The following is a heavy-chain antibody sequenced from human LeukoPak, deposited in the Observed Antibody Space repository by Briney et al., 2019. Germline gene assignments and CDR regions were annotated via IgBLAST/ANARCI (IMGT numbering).Heavy chain of an antibody. D-gene: IGHD3-22*01. Sequence: PGGSLSLSCAASGFTFSSYGMHWVRQAQGKGLEWVAVIWYDGSNKYYADSVKGRFTISRDNSKNTLYLQMNSLRAEDTAVYYCARDPYYYDSSGYFDYWGQGTLVTVSS. CDR2: IWYDGSNK. V-gene: IGHV3-33*01. J-gene: IGHJ4*02. CDR1: GFTFSSYG. CDR3: ARDPYYYDSSGYFDY.